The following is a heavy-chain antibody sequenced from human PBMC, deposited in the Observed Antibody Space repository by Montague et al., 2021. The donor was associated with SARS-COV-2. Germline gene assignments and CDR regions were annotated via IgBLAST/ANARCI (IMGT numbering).Heavy chain of an antibody. Sequence: SLRLSCAASGFTFSTFAMSWVRQAPGKGLEWVSAISLSGGSTYYADSVKGRFTISRDNSKNTLFLQMNSLRAEDTAVYYCAKGGVVVVAATDLDYWGQGTLVIVSS. CDR2: ISLSGGST. D-gene: IGHD2-15*01. CDR3: AKGGVVVVAATDLDY. V-gene: IGHV3-23*01. CDR1: GFTFSTFA. J-gene: IGHJ4*02.